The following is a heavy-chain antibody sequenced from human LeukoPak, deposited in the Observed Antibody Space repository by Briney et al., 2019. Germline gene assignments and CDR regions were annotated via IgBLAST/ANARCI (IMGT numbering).Heavy chain of an antibody. CDR3: AKGSSGYFADL. D-gene: IGHD3-22*01. CDR1: GFIFNNYG. CDR2: ISNDGGGT. J-gene: IGHJ5*02. Sequence: GGSLRLSCAASGFIFNNYGLIWVRQAPGKGLEWVSAISNDGGGTQYADFVEGRFTISRDNSRNTLFLQMSSLRAEDTALYYCAKGSSGYFADLWGQGTLVTVSS. V-gene: IGHV3-23*01.